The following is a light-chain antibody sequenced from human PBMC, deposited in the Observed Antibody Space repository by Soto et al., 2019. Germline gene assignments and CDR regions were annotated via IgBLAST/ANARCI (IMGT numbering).Light chain of an antibody. CDR1: SSDVGGYNY. CDR2: EVS. V-gene: IGLV2-14*01. Sequence: QSALTQPASVSGSPGQSITISCTGTSSDVGGYNYVSWYQQHPGKAPKLMIYEVSNRPSGVSNRFSGSKSGNTASLTISGLQAEDEADYYSSSYTSSSTLVFGRGTKLTVL. CDR3: SSYTSSSTLV. J-gene: IGLJ2*01.